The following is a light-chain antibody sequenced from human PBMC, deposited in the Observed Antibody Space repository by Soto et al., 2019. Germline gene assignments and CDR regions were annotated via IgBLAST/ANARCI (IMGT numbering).Light chain of an antibody. J-gene: IGKJ1*01. V-gene: IGKV1-39*01. CDR2: AAS. Sequence: DIQMTQSPSSLSASVGDRVTITCRASQSISSYLNWYQQKPGKAPKLLIYAASSVQRGVPSRFSGSGSGTHFPLTISSLQPEDFATYYCQQSYTTLWTFGQVPKVDIK. CDR3: QQSYTTLWT. CDR1: QSISSY.